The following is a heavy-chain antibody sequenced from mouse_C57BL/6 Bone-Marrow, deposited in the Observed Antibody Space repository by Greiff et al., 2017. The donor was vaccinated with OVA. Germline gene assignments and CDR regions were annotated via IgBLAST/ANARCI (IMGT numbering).Heavy chain of an antibody. Sequence: EVKLMESEGGLVQPGSSMKLSCTASGFTFSDYYMAWVRQVPEKGLEWVANINYDGSSTYYLDSLKSRFIISRDNAKNILYLQMSSLKSEDTATYYCARDRYDYDDAMDYWGQGTSVTVSS. J-gene: IGHJ4*01. CDR1: GFTFSDYY. V-gene: IGHV5-16*01. CDR2: INYDGSST. CDR3: ARDRYDYDDAMDY. D-gene: IGHD2-4*01.